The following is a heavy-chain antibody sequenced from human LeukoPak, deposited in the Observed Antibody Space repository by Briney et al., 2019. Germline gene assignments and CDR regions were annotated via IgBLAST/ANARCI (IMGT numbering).Heavy chain of an antibody. CDR3: AKGLYYDRSGYLPGDY. CDR2: ISGSGRST. J-gene: IGHJ4*02. V-gene: IGHV3-23*01. Sequence: PGGSLRLSCAASGFTFSSYVMNWVRQAPGKGLEWVSGISGSGRSTYYADSVKGRFTISRDNSKNTLYLQMSSLRAEDTALYYCAKGLYYDRSGYLPGDYWGQGTLVTVSS. CDR1: GFTFSSYV. D-gene: IGHD3-22*01.